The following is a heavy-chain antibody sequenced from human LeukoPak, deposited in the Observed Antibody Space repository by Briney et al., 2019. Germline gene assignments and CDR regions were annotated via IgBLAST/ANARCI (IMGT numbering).Heavy chain of an antibody. V-gene: IGHV3-30*03. D-gene: IGHD3-22*01. CDR1: GFTFSDYG. CDR3: ARASYYYDSSGGYAFDI. J-gene: IGHJ3*02. Sequence: PGGSLRLSCTASGFTFSDYGMHWVRQAPGKGLEWVAVISDDGNNKNYADSVKGRFTISRDTSRNMLYLQMNSLRAEGTALFYCARASYYYDSSGGYAFDIWGQGTMVTVSS. CDR2: ISDDGNNK.